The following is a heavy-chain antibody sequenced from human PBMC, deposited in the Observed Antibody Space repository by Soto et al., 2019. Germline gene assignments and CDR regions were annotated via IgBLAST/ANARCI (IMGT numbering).Heavy chain of an antibody. D-gene: IGHD3-9*01. CDR1: GYTFTGYY. Sequence: GASVKVSCKASGYTFTGYYMHWVRQAPGQGLEWMGWINPNSGGTNYAQKFQGRVTMTRDTSISTAYMELSRLRSDDTAVYYCARASLRSLLYFDWLPNTYFDYWGQGTLVTVSS. J-gene: IGHJ4*02. CDR2: INPNSGGT. V-gene: IGHV1-2*02. CDR3: ARASLRSLLYFDWLPNTYFDY.